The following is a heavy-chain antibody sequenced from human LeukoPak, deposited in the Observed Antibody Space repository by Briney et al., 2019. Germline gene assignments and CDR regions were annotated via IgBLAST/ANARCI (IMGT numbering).Heavy chain of an antibody. CDR3: ARSKWGTRHDAFGI. Sequence: GGSLRLSCAASGFTFRTSQMNWVRQAPGKGLEWISYISSTSNTFYYSDSVKGRFTISRDNAQNSVDLQMNSLRAEDTAVYYCARSKWGTRHDAFGIWGQGAMVTVSS. D-gene: IGHD3-16*01. CDR2: ISSTSNTF. CDR1: GFTFRTSQ. J-gene: IGHJ3*02. V-gene: IGHV3-48*03.